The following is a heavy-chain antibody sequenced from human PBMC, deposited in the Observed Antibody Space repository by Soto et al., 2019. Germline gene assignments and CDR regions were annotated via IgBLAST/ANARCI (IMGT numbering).Heavy chain of an antibody. CDR1: GLTFRNDW. D-gene: IGHD4-17*01. CDR3: AVYGYGVSAAAY. J-gene: IGHJ4*02. Sequence: GGSLRLSCAGSGLTFRNDWLSWVRQAPGRGLEWVANINQDGSERYYVDSVRGRFTISRDNVENSLYLQLNSLRPEDTAVYYCAVYGYGVSAAAYWGQGTLVTVSS. V-gene: IGHV3-7*03. CDR2: INQDGSER.